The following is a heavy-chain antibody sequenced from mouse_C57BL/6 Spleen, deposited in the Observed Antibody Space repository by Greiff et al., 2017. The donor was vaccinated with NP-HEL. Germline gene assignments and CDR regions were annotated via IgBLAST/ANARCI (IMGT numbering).Heavy chain of an antibody. D-gene: IGHD2-2*01. CDR3: ARTIYYGSHYFDY. Sequence: EVMLVESGGGLVKPGGSLKLSCAASGFTFSSYTMSWVRQTPEKRLEWVATISGGGNTYYPDSVKGRFTISRDNAKNTLYLQMSSLRSEDTALYYCARTIYYGSHYFDYWGQGTTLTVSS. CDR1: GFTFSSYT. V-gene: IGHV5-9*01. CDR2: ISGGGNT. J-gene: IGHJ2*01.